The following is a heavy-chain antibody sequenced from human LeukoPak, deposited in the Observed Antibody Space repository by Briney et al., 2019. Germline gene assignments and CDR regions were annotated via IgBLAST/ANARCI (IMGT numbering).Heavy chain of an antibody. CDR2: IYYSGTT. CDR3: AREDPQTTVPEGMDV. CDR1: GGSISYYY. Sequence: SETLSLTCTVSGGSISYYYWSWIRQSPGKGLEWIGYIYYSGTTNYNPSLKSRVTISVDTSKNQFSLQLRSVTAADTAVYYCAREDPQTTVPEGMDVWGQGTTDTVSS. D-gene: IGHD4-17*01. J-gene: IGHJ6*02. V-gene: IGHV4-59*01.